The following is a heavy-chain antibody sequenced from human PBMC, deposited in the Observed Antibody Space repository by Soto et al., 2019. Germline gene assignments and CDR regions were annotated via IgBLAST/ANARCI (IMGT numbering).Heavy chain of an antibody. D-gene: IGHD1-26*01. Sequence: GGSLRLSCAASGFTFSSYGMHWVRQAPGKGLEWVSAISGSGDSTYYAGSVKGRFTISRDNSKNTLYLQMNSLRAEDTAVYYCASGRGRSFYYGMDVWGQGTTVTVSS. CDR3: ASGRGRSFYYGMDV. CDR2: ISGSGDST. CDR1: GFTFSSYG. V-gene: IGHV3-23*01. J-gene: IGHJ6*02.